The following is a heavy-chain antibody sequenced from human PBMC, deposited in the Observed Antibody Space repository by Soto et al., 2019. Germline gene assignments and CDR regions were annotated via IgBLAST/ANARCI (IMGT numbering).Heavy chain of an antibody. CDR2: ISSSSSYI. D-gene: IGHD3-22*01. J-gene: IGHJ4*02. CDR3: ARDPGYYYDSSGYYSAVDY. Sequence: PGGSLRLSCAASGFTFSSYSMNWVRQAPGKGLEWVSSISSSSSYIYYADSVKGRFTISRDNAKNSLYLQMNSLRAEDTAVYYCARDPGYYYDSSGYYSAVDYWRQGTLVTVSS. CDR1: GFTFSSYS. V-gene: IGHV3-21*01.